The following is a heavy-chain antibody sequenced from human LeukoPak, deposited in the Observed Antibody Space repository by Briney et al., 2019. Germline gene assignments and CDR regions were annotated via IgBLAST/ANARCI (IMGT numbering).Heavy chain of an antibody. Sequence: GGSLRLSCAASGFTFSSYWMSWVRQAPGKGLEWVANIKQDGSEKYYVDSVKGRFTISRDNAKNSLYLQMNSLRAEDTAVYYCAKAVGSSSSMALDNWGQGTLVTVSS. CDR1: GFTFSSYW. V-gene: IGHV3-7*03. CDR2: IKQDGSEK. CDR3: AKAVGSSSSMALDN. J-gene: IGHJ4*02. D-gene: IGHD6-6*01.